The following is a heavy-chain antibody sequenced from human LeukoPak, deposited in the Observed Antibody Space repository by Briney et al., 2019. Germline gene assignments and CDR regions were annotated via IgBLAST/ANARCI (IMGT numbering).Heavy chain of an antibody. Sequence: GGSLRLSCAASGFTFSSYSMNWVRQAPGKGLEWVSSISSSSSYIYYADSVKGRFTISRDNAKNSLYLQMNSLRAEDTAVYYCARAPWYSSSGYYFDYWGQGTLVTVSS. J-gene: IGHJ4*02. CDR3: ARAPWYSSSGYYFDY. CDR1: GFTFSSYS. D-gene: IGHD6-6*01. V-gene: IGHV3-21*01. CDR2: ISSSSSYI.